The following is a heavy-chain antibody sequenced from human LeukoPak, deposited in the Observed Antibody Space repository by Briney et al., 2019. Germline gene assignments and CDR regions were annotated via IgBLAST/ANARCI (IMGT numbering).Heavy chain of an antibody. D-gene: IGHD6-19*01. J-gene: IGHJ4*02. CDR3: VRARLAAGTIYFDY. CDR2: ISSSSSYI. CDR1: GFTFSSYS. V-gene: IGHV3-21*01. Sequence: SGGSLRLSCAASGFTFSSYSMNWVRQAPGKGLEWVSSISSSSSYIYYADSVKGRFTISRDNAKNSLYLQMNSLRAEDTAVYYCVRARLAAGTIYFDYWGQGTLVTVSS.